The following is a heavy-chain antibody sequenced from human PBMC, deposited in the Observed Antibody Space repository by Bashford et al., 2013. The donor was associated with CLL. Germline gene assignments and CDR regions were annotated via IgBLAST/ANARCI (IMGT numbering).Heavy chain of an antibody. Sequence: ASVKVSCKASGYSFTTYGIAWVRQAPGQGLEWMGWIAVYNGNTNYAQKFQGRVTLTTDTSTDTAYMELRSLRSDDTAIYYCAKVRSFYYYMDVWGKGTTVTVSS. CDR2: IAVYNGNT. CDR1: GYSFTTYG. CDR3: AKVRSFYYYMDV. J-gene: IGHJ6*03. V-gene: IGHV1-18*01. D-gene: IGHD3-16*01.